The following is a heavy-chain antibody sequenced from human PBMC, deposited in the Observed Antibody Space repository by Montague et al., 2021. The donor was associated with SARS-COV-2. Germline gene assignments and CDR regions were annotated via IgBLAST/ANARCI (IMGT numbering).Heavy chain of an antibody. CDR3: ARIINHFDSDGPPSLFDH. CDR1: GGFISSPY. D-gene: IGHD3-22*01. Sequence: SETLSLTCTVPGGFISSPYWSWIRQPAGKGLEWIGRIYSSGVTNYNPSLKSRVSISIDTSKNEFSLKLSSVTAADTAVYYCARIINHFDSDGPPSLFDHWGQGIRVTASS. J-gene: IGHJ4*02. V-gene: IGHV4-4*07. CDR2: IYSSGVT.